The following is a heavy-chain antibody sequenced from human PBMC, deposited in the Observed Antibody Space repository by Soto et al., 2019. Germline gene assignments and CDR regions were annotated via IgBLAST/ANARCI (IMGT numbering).Heavy chain of an antibody. CDR2: ISGSGGST. Sequence: VQLLESGGDLVQPVGSLRLSCEASGFTFSNYAISWVRQAPGKGLVWVSVISGSGGSTNYADSAKARFTISRDNSMDTLYLQMNSLRAEDTAVYYCARVFYYDILTGKSYNMDVWGQGTTVIVSS. CDR1: GFTFSNYA. V-gene: IGHV3-23*01. J-gene: IGHJ6*02. D-gene: IGHD3-9*01. CDR3: ARVFYYDILTGKSYNMDV.